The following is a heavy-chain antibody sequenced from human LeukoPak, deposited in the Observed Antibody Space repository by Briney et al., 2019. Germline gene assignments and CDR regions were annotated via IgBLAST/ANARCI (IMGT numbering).Heavy chain of an antibody. CDR1: GGSISSSSYY. V-gene: IGHV4-39*01. D-gene: IGHD6-13*01. Sequence: SETLSLTCTVSGGSISSSSYYWGWIRQPPGKGLEWIGSIYYSGSTYYNPSLKSRVTISVDTSKNQFSLKLSSVTAAATAVYYCASVYSSSWYVWFDPWGQGTLVTVSS. CDR2: IYYSGST. J-gene: IGHJ5*02. CDR3: ASVYSSSWYVWFDP.